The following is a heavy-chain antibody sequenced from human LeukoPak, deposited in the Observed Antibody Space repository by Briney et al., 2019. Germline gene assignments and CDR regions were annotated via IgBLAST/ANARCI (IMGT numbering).Heavy chain of an antibody. CDR2: ISGSGDDT. D-gene: IGHD1-7*01. Sequence: NPGGSLRLSCAASGFTLTDSYMTWVRQAPGKGLEWLSYISGSGDDTNYADSVRGRFTISRDNAKNSLYLQMNSLRVEDTAVYYCARDPGTVRIWGQGTLVTVSS. V-gene: IGHV3-11*06. CDR3: ARDPGTVRI. CDR1: GFTLTDSY. J-gene: IGHJ4*02.